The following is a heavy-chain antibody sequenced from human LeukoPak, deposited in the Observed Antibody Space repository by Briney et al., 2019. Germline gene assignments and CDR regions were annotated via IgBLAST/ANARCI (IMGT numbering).Heavy chain of an antibody. D-gene: IGHD3-9*01. CDR2: ITGSGGNT. Sequence: GASLRLSCAASGFTFSNYAMSWVRQAPGKGLEWVSAITGSGGNTYYADSVKGRFTISRDNSKNTVFLQMNSMRAEDTAVYYCAKWGDYDVLTGYYVSDYWGQGTLVTVSS. J-gene: IGHJ4*02. CDR3: AKWGDYDVLTGYYVSDY. CDR1: GFTFSNYA. V-gene: IGHV3-23*01.